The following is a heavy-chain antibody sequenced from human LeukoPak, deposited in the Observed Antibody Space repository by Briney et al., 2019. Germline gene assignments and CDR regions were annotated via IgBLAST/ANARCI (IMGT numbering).Heavy chain of an antibody. Sequence: PGRSLRLSCAASGFTFDDYAMHWVRHAPGKGLEWVSGISWNSGSIGYADSVKGRFTISRDNAKSSLYLQMNSLRAEDTALYYCARSEDLSYFDYWGQGTLVTVSS. CDR2: ISWNSGSI. CDR1: GFTFDDYA. CDR3: ARSEDLSYFDY. V-gene: IGHV3-9*01. J-gene: IGHJ4*02. D-gene: IGHD1-14*01.